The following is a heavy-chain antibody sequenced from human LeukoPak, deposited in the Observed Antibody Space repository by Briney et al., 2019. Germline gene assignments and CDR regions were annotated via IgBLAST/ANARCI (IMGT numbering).Heavy chain of an antibody. V-gene: IGHV4-34*01. J-gene: IGHJ4*02. Sequence: SETLSLTCAVSGTSFSSYYWSWIRQPPGKGLDWIGEFNHSGYTNDNPSLKSRVTISVDTSKNQFSLWLRSVTAADTGVYFCARMTTGHDFWGQGTLVTVSS. D-gene: IGHD4-17*01. CDR1: GTSFSSYY. CDR2: FNHSGYT. CDR3: ARMTTGHDF.